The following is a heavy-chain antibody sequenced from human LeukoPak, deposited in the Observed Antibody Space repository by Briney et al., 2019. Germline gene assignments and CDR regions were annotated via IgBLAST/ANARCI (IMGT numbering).Heavy chain of an antibody. J-gene: IGHJ4*02. V-gene: IGHV1-2*06. CDR2: IIPSSGGT. D-gene: IGHD3-10*01. Sequence: GASVKVSCKASGYTFTDYYMHWVRQAPGQGLEWVGRIIPSSGGTNYAQKFQGRVTMTRDTSISTAYMELNSLRSDDTAVYYCAREPIGIGEEPIDSWGQGTLVTVSS. CDR1: GYTFTDYY. CDR3: AREPIGIGEEPIDS.